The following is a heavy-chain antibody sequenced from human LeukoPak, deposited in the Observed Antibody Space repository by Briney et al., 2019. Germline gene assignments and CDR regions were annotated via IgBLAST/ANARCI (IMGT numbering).Heavy chain of an antibody. Sequence: PSETLSLTCTVSGGSISSYYWSWIRQPPGKGLERIGYIYTSGSTNYNPSLKSRVTISVDTSKNQFSLKLSSVTAADTAVYYCARLIGDFWSGYYFDYWGQGTLVTVSS. V-gene: IGHV4-4*09. D-gene: IGHD3-3*01. J-gene: IGHJ4*02. CDR1: GGSISSYY. CDR3: ARLIGDFWSGYYFDY. CDR2: IYTSGST.